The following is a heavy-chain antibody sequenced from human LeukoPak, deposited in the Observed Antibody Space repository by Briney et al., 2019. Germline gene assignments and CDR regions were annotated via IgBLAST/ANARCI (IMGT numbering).Heavy chain of an antibody. D-gene: IGHD6-19*01. Sequence: GASVKVSCKASGGTFSSYAISWVRQAPGQGLEWMGRIIPILGIANYAQKFRGRVTITADKSTSTAYMELSSLRSEDTAVYYCATPDSSGWSGYYFDYWGQGTLVTVSS. CDR1: GGTFSSYA. J-gene: IGHJ4*02. CDR3: ATPDSSGWSGYYFDY. V-gene: IGHV1-69*04. CDR2: IIPILGIA.